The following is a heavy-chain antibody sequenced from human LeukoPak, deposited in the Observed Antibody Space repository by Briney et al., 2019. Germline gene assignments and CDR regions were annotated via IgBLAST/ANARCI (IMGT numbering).Heavy chain of an antibody. J-gene: IGHJ2*01. D-gene: IGHD2-8*01. CDR2: IYYSGSA. Sequence: GSLRLSCAASGFTFSSYGMHWIRQPPGMGLEWMGYIYYSGSATYNPSLKSRVTISADTSKNQFSLRLTSVTSADTAVYYCARRVYASSWYFDLWGRGTLVTVSS. CDR3: ARRVYASSWYFDL. V-gene: IGHV4-59*01. CDR1: GFTFSSYG.